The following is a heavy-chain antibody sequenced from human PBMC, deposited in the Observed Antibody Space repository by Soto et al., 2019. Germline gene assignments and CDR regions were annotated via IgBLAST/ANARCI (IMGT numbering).Heavy chain of an antibody. V-gene: IGHV3-21*01. Sequence: GGSLRLSCAASGFTFSSYSMNWVRQAPGKGLEWVSSISSSSSYIYYADSVKGRFTISRDNAKNSLYLQMNSLRAEDTAVYYCARDSMVLYMVRGVSFDYWGQGTLVTVSS. D-gene: IGHD3-10*01. J-gene: IGHJ4*02. CDR2: ISSSSSYI. CDR3: ARDSMVLYMVRGVSFDY. CDR1: GFTFSSYS.